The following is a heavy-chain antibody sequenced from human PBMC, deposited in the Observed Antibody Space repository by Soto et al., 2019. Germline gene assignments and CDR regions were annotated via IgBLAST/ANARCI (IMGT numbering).Heavy chain of an antibody. CDR1: GFTFSKYW. V-gene: IGHV3-7*01. CDR3: ARVPVKVAAGTAWLDP. CDR2: IKEDGSEK. Sequence: EVQVVESGGGLVQPGGSLRLSCAASGFTFSKYWMSWVRQAPGKGLEWVANIKEDGSEKYYVDSVKGRFTISRDNAKNSLYLQMNSLRAEDTAVYYCARVPVKVAAGTAWLDPWGQGTLGTVS. D-gene: IGHD6-13*01. J-gene: IGHJ5*02.